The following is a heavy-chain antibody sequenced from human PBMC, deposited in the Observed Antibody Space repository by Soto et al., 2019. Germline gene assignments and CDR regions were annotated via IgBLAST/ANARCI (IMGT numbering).Heavy chain of an antibody. Sequence: GGSLRLSCTASGFTFGDYAMSWFRQAPGKGLEWVGFIRSKAYGGTTEYAASVKGRFTISRDDSKSIAYLQMNSLKTEDTAVYYCTRDRWGDSSGYPWDYWGQGTLVTVSS. CDR1: GFTFGDYA. CDR2: IRSKAYGGTT. D-gene: IGHD3-22*01. V-gene: IGHV3-49*03. J-gene: IGHJ4*02. CDR3: TRDRWGDSSGYPWDY.